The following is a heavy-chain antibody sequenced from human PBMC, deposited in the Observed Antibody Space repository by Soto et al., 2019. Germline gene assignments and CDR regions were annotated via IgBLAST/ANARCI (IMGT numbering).Heavy chain of an antibody. J-gene: IGHJ5*02. CDR1: GYTFTGYY. D-gene: IGHD2-2*01. Sequence: ASVKVSCKASGYTFTGYYMHWVRQAPGQGLEWMGWINPNSGGTNYAQKFQGRVTMTRDMSISTAYMELSRLRSDDTAVYYCAREGVIVVVPAAILVPSYNWFDPWGQGTLVTVSS. V-gene: IGHV1-2*02. CDR3: AREGVIVVVPAAILVPSYNWFDP. CDR2: INPNSGGT.